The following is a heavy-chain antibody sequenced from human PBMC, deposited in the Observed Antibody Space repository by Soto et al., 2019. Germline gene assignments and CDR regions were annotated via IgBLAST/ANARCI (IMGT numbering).Heavy chain of an antibody. CDR2: INHSGST. Sequence: ASETLSLTCAVYGGSFSGYYWSWIRQPPGKGLEWIGEINHSGSTNYNPSLKSPVTISVDTSKNQFSLKLSSVTAADTAVYYCARADLVVAATLSRPNWFDPWGQGTLVTVSS. CDR3: ARADLVVAATLSRPNWFDP. D-gene: IGHD2-15*01. CDR1: GGSFSGYY. J-gene: IGHJ5*02. V-gene: IGHV4-34*01.